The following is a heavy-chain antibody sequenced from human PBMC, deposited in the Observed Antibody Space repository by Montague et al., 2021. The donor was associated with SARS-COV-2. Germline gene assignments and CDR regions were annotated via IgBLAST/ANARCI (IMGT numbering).Heavy chain of an antibody. D-gene: IGHD6-19*01. J-gene: IGHJ4*02. Sequence: SETLSLTCAVSGGSISSSNWWSWVRQPPGKGLEGIGEIYHSGSTNYNPSLKSRVTISVDKSKNQFSLKVSSVTAADTAVYYCARDSSGWSRFDYWGQGTLVTVSS. V-gene: IGHV4-4*02. CDR3: ARDSSGWSRFDY. CDR2: IYHSGST. CDR1: GGSISSSNW.